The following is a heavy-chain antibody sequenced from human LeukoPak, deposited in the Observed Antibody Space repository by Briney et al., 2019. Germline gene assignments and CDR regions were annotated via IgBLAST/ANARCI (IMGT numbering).Heavy chain of an antibody. D-gene: IGHD3-3*01. CDR1: GYTFTGYY. CDR3: ASDSGSDFWSGYFGI. V-gene: IGHV1-2*02. Sequence: ASVKVSCKASGYTFTGYYMHWVRQAPGQGLEGMGWINPNSGSTNYAQKFQGRVTMTRDTSISTAYMELSRLRSDDTAVYYCASDSGSDFWSGYFGIWGQGTLVTVSS. J-gene: IGHJ4*02. CDR2: INPNSGST.